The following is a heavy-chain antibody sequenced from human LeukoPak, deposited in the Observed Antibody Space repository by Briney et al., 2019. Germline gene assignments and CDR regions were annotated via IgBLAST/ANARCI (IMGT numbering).Heavy chain of an antibody. CDR3: AKDDWRHWFDP. D-gene: IGHD2-21*01. Sequence: GGSLRLSCAASGFTFSSYSMNWVRQAPGKGLEWVSSISSSSSYIYYADSVKGRFTISRDNSKNTLYLQMNSLRAEDTAVYYCAKDDWRHWFDPWGQGTLVTFSS. V-gene: IGHV3-21*01. CDR2: ISSSSSYI. CDR1: GFTFSSYS. J-gene: IGHJ5*02.